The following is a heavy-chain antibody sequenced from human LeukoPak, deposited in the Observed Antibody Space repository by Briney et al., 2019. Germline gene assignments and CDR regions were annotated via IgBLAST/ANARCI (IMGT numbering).Heavy chain of an antibody. D-gene: IGHD3-16*01. Sequence: PGGSLRLSCATSGFTFSNYNMNWVRQAPGKGLEWVSTISSSGRYIYYAESVKGRFIISRDNTNSSQFLQMNSLRAEDTAVYFCARKFDSVTSAFAYWGQGSLVTVSS. V-gene: IGHV3-21*01. J-gene: IGHJ4*02. CDR2: ISSSGRYI. CDR1: GFTFSNYN. CDR3: ARKFDSVTSAFAY.